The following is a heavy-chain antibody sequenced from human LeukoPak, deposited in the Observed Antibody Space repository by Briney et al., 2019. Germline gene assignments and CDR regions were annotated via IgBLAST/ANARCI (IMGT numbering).Heavy chain of an antibody. D-gene: IGHD6-13*01. V-gene: IGHV1-18*04. J-gene: IGHJ4*02. Sequence: PLASVKVSCKASGYTFTSYYMHWVRQAPGQGLEWMGWISAYNGNTNYAQKLQGRVTMTTDTSTSTAYMELRSLRSDDTAVYYCARELDSSSSDDYWGQGTLVTVSS. CDR1: GYTFTSYY. CDR3: ARELDSSSSDDY. CDR2: ISAYNGNT.